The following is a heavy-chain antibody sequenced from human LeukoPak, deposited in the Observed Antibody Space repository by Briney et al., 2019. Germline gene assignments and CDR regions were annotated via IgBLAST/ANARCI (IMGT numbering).Heavy chain of an antibody. V-gene: IGHV1-24*01. CDR2: FDPEDGET. J-gene: IGHJ1*01. CDR3: ATDFPLAAAITYAEYSQH. Sequence: ASVKVSCKVSGYTLTELSMHWVRQAPGKGLEWMGGFDPEDGETIYAQKFQGRVTMTEDTSTDTAYMELSSLRSEDTAVYYCATDFPLAAAITYAEYSQHWGQGTLVTVSS. D-gene: IGHD6-13*01. CDR1: GYTLTELS.